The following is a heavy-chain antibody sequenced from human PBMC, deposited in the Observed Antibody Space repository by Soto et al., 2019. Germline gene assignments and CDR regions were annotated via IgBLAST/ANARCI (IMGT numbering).Heavy chain of an antibody. CDR2: IIPTFGTA. Sequence: QVQLVQSGAEVKKPGSSVKVSCKASGGTFSSYAISWVRQAPGQGLEWMGGIIPTFGTANYAQKFQGRVTITADESTSTAYMELSSLRSEDTAVYYCASFYDSSGYYNDAFDIWGQGTMVTVSS. J-gene: IGHJ3*02. CDR1: GGTFSSYA. CDR3: ASFYDSSGYYNDAFDI. D-gene: IGHD3-22*01. V-gene: IGHV1-69*01.